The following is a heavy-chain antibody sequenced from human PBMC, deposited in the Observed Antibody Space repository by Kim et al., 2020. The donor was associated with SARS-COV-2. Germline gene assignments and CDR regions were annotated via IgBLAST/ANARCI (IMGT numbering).Heavy chain of an antibody. CDR1: GGSISSSSYY. CDR3: AGPRERLYCSGGSCYSVLGGMDV. Sequence: SETLSLTCTVSGGSISSSSYYWGWIRQPPGKGLEWIGCIYYSGSTYYNPSLKSRVTISVDTSKNQFSLKLSSVTAAATAVYYCAGPRERLYCSGGSCYSVLGGMDVGGQGTTVTVAS. D-gene: IGHD2-15*01. CDR2: IYYSGST. J-gene: IGHJ6*02. V-gene: IGHV4-39*01.